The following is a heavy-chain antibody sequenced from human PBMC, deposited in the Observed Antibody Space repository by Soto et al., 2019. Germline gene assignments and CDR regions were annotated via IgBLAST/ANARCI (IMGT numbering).Heavy chain of an antibody. CDR3: AKDRLAGGFDY. D-gene: IGHD3-16*01. J-gene: IGHJ4*02. CDR2: VSGSGGTT. V-gene: IGHV3-23*01. Sequence: GSLRLSCAASGFTFNSYTMAWVRQAPGKGLEWVSPVSGSGGTTSYADSVKGRFTVSRDNSRNTVYLQMNSLRADDTAVYYCAKDRLAGGFDYWGQGTLVTVSS. CDR1: GFTFNSYT.